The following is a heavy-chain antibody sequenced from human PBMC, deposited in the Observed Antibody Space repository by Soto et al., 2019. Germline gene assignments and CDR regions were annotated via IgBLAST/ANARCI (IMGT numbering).Heavy chain of an antibody. D-gene: IGHD2-15*01. J-gene: IGHJ4*02. Sequence: SGPTLVNPTQTLTLTCTISGFSLDTSGVGVGWIRQPPGMAPEWLALIYWDGVERYSPSLKSRLTITMDTSKNQVVLTMTSMDPVDTATYYCAHSPCSGGTCYLFDYWGQGSLVNVSS. V-gene: IGHV2-5*02. CDR3: AHSPCSGGTCYLFDY. CDR2: IYWDGVE. CDR1: GFSLDTSGVG.